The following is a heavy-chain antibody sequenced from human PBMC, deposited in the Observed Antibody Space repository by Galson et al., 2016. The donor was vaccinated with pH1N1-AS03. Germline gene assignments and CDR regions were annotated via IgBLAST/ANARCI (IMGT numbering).Heavy chain of an antibody. CDR2: IKQEGSEK. V-gene: IGHV3-7*03. D-gene: IGHD3-3*01. CDR1: GFTSSGYW. J-gene: IGHJ3*02. Sequence: SLRLSCAASGFTSSGYWMTWVRQAPGKGLQWVANIKQEGSEKYYVDSVKGRFTISRDNAKKSLYLQINSPRAEDTAVYYCAKGKDFWSGYPDDPFDIWGQGTMVTVSS. CDR3: AKGKDFWSGYPDDPFDI.